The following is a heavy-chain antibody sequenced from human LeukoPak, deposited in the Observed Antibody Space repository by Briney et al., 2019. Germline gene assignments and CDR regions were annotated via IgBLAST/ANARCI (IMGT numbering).Heavy chain of an antibody. CDR2: ISSTSTNI. V-gene: IGHV3-48*01. D-gene: IGHD1-1*01. CDR1: GSTFSSYG. Sequence: GGSLRLSCAASGSTFSSYGMNWVRQAPGKGLEWLSYISSTSTNIDYADSVKGRFTISRDNVKNSLYLQMNSLRAEDTAVYYCARDRPGSMDVWGQGTTVTVSS. J-gene: IGHJ6*02. CDR3: ARDRPGSMDV.